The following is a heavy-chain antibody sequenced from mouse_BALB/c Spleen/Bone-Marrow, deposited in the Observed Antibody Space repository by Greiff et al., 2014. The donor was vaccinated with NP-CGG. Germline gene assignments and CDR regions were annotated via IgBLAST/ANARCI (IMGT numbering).Heavy chain of an antibody. Sequence: EVMLVESGGGLGQPGGSRKLSCAASGFTFSSFGMHWFRRAPEKGREGVAYIRSGSSTIYYADTVEGRFTISRDNPRNTLFLQMTSLRSEDTAMYYCAAITAVVARYAMDYWGQGTSVTVSS. CDR2: IRSGSSTI. J-gene: IGHJ4*01. CDR3: AAITAVVARYAMDY. CDR1: GFTFSSFG. D-gene: IGHD1-1*01. V-gene: IGHV5-17*02.